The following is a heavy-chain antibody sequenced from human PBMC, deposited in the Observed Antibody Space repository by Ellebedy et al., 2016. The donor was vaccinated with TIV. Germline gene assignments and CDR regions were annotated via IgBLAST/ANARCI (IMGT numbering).Heavy chain of an antibody. J-gene: IGHJ4*02. V-gene: IGHV4-59*12. D-gene: IGHD3-22*01. CDR1: GASITTYY. Sequence: SETLSLTCTVSGASITTYYWSWIRQPPGKGLEWIGYIYYSGSTNYNPSLKSRVTISVDTSKNQFSLKLSSVTAADTAIYYCARDHKPNSSGYYYGVEYWGQGTLVTVSS. CDR2: IYYSGST. CDR3: ARDHKPNSSGYYYGVEY.